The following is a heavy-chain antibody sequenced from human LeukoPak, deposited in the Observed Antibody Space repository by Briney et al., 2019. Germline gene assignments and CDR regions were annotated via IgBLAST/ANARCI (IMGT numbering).Heavy chain of an antibody. Sequence: SETLSLTCDVSDVSLRGYYWTWIRQPPGKGLEWIGEVNHSGNTDYNPSLKSRVAISVDASKTQFSLRVTSVTAADSAVYFCARVRYGGQGVIDSWGQGTLVTVSS. CDR1: DVSLRGYY. V-gene: IGHV4-34*01. CDR2: VNHSGNT. D-gene: IGHD3-16*01. CDR3: ARVRYGGQGVIDS. J-gene: IGHJ4*02.